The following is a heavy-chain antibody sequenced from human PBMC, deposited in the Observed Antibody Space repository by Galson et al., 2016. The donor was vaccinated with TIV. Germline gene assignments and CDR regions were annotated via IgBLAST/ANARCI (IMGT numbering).Heavy chain of an antibody. Sequence: SLRLSCADPGFTFSHYPMHWVRQAPGKGLQWVAVVSYDGNNENYADSVKGRFTISRDNSKNTLYLQMNSLRTEDTAVYYCAKEVERRLPYWGQGTLVTVYS. J-gene: IGHJ4*02. CDR1: GFTFSHYP. V-gene: IGHV3-30*18. CDR2: VSYDGNNE. CDR3: AKEVERRLPY. D-gene: IGHD1-1*01.